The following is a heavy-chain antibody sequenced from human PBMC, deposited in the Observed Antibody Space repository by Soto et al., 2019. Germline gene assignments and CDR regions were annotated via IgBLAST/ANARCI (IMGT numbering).Heavy chain of an antibody. D-gene: IGHD6-19*01. V-gene: IGHV3-23*01. J-gene: IGHJ3*02. CDR1: GFTFSSYA. Sequence: EVPLLESGGGLVQPGGSLRLSCAASGFTFSSYAMSWVRQAPGKGLEWVSAISGSGGSTYYADSVKGRFTISRDNSKNTRYLQMNSLRAEDTAVYYCAKGIAVAQGGPDIWGQGTMGTVSS. CDR3: AKGIAVAQGGPDI. CDR2: ISGSGGST.